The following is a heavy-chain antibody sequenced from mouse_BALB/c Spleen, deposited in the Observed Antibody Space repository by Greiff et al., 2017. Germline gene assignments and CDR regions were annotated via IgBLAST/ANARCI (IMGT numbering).Heavy chain of an antibody. V-gene: IGHV2-4-1*01. CDR2: IWSGGST. D-gene: IGHD2-10*02. Sequence: VKLQESGPGLVQPSQSLSITCTVSGFSLTSYGVHWVRQSPGKGLEWLGVIWSGGSTDYNAAFISRLSISKDNSKSQVFFKMNSLQADDTAIYYCARKGYGNYEDAMDYWGQGTSVTVSS. CDR1: GFSLTSYG. J-gene: IGHJ4*01. CDR3: ARKGYGNYEDAMDY.